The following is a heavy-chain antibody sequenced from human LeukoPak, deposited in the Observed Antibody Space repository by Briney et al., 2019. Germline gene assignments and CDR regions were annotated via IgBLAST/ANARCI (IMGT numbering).Heavy chain of an antibody. CDR3: ARVRGGGVVIIYYMDV. D-gene: IGHD3-3*01. J-gene: IGHJ6*03. V-gene: IGHV3-20*04. CDR2: INWNGGST. Sequence: GGSLRLSCAASGFTFDDYAMSWVRQVPGKGLEWVSGINWNGGSTGYADSVKGRFTISRDNAKNSLYLQMNSLRAEDTALYYCARVRGGGVVIIYYMDVWGKGPTVTVSS. CDR1: GFTFDDYA.